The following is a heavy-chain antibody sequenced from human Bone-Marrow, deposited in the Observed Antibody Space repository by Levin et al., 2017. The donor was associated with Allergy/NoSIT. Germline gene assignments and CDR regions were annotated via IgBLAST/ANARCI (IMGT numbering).Heavy chain of an antibody. Sequence: RAGGSLRLSCAASGFSFKTYGMHWVRQAPGKGLEWVAVISYDGSIKDYADSVKGRFTISRDNSKNTLYLQMNSLRPEDTAVYYCAKDVNPTNMDIVEGYFDSWGQGTLITVSS. CDR2: ISYDGSIK. D-gene: IGHD2-2*03. CDR1: GFSFKTYG. CDR3: AKDVNPTNMDIVEGYFDS. V-gene: IGHV3-30*18. J-gene: IGHJ4*02.